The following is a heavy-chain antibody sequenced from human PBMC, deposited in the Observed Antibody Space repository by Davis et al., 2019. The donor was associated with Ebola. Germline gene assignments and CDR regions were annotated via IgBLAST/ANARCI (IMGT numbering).Heavy chain of an antibody. V-gene: IGHV3-53*01. J-gene: IGHJ4*02. CDR2: IYSGGST. CDR3: ARDVRY. Sequence: GGSLRLSCAASGFTVSSNYMSWVRQAPGKGLEWVSVIYSGGSTNYADSVKGRFTISRDNAKNSLYLQMNSLRAEDTAVYYCARDVRYWGQGTLVTVSS. CDR1: GFTVSSNY.